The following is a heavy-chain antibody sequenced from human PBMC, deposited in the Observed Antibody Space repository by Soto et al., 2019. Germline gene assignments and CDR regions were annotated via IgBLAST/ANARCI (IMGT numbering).Heavy chain of an antibody. V-gene: IGHV4-34*01. CDR3: ARAAKLWTNDAFDI. J-gene: IGHJ3*02. CDR2: ITHSGST. D-gene: IGHD5-18*01. CDR1: GGSFSGYY. Sequence: SETLSLTCAVYGGSFSGYYWSWIRQPPGKGLEWIGEITHSGSTNYNPSLKSRVTISVDTSKNQFSLKLSSVTAAGTAVYYCARAAKLWTNDAFDIWGQGTMVTVSS.